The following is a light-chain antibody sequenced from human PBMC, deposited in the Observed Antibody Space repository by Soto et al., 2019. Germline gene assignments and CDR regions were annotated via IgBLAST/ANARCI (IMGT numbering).Light chain of an antibody. CDR1: SSDVGGYNY. CDR2: DVS. J-gene: IGLJ2*01. CDR3: CSYTSSRAV. V-gene: IGLV2-14*01. Sequence: QSALTQPASVSGSPGQSITISWTGTSSDVGGYNYVSWYQQHPGKAPKLMIYDVSNRPSGVSNRFSGSKSGNTASLTISGLQSEDEADYYCCSYTSSRAVFGGGTKLTVL.